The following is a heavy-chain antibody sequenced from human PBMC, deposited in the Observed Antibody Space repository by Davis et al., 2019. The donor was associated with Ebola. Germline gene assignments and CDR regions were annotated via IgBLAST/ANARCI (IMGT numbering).Heavy chain of an antibody. CDR3: ARSSYQPDY. Sequence: GESLKISCAASGFSFSIFSMTWVRQAPGKGLEWVSSISSSSSYIYYADSVKGRFTISRDNAKNSLYLQMNSLRAEDTAVYYCARSSYQPDYWGQGTLVTVSS. D-gene: IGHD2-2*01. J-gene: IGHJ4*02. V-gene: IGHV3-21*01. CDR1: GFSFSIFS. CDR2: ISSSSSYI.